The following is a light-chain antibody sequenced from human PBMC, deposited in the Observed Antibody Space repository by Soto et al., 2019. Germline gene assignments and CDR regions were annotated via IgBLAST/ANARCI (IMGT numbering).Light chain of an antibody. V-gene: IGKV1-27*01. CDR3: QNYNFAPFT. CDR2: AAS. J-gene: IGKJ3*01. CDR1: QGITNS. Sequence: DIQMTQSPSSLSASLGDRVTITCRASQGITNSLAWYQQKPGKVPNLLSYAASTLQSGVRSRFSGSGSGTDFPLSISSLQPPDVATYYCQNYNFAPFTFGPGTKVDIK.